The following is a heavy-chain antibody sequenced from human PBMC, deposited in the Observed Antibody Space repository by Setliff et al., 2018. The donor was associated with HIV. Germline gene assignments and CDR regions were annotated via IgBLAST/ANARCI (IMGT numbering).Heavy chain of an antibody. D-gene: IGHD3-16*01. CDR2: IYTSGST. CDR1: GGSISNYY. CDR3: ARGTSAASYWHFDL. J-gene: IGHJ2*01. V-gene: IGHV4-4*09. Sequence: PSETLSLTCTVSGGSISNYYWSWIRQPPGKGLEWIGYIYTSGSTNYNPSLKSRVTMSVDTSKNQFFLTLNSLTAADTAIYYCARGTSAASYWHFDLWGRGIMVTVSS.